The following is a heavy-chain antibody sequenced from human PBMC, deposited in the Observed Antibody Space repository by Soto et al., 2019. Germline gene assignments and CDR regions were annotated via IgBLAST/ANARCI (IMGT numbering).Heavy chain of an antibody. CDR3: AGLDTTYYHRFDY. J-gene: IGHJ4*02. D-gene: IGHD3-10*01. CDR1: GFTFRNQA. Sequence: GGSLRLSCGASGFTFRNQAMSWVRQAPGKGLEWVSTISDSGGATYYADSVKGRFTISRDNSKNTLYVQMKSLRAEDTAVYYCAGLDTTYYHRFDYWGQGTLVTVSS. CDR2: ISDSGGAT. V-gene: IGHV3-23*01.